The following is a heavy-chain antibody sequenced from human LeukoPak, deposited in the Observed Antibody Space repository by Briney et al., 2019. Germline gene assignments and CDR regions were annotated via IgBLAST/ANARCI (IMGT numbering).Heavy chain of an antibody. CDR2: IYYSGST. Sequence: SETLSLACTVSGGSISSGDYYWSWIRQPPGKGLEWIGYIYYSGSTYYNSSLKRRVTISVDTSKNQFSLMLSSVTAADTAVYYCARGYDSSAYYPFNYWGQGTLVTVSS. D-gene: IGHD3-22*01. CDR3: ARGYDSSAYYPFNY. CDR1: GGSISSGDYY. V-gene: IGHV4-30-4*02. J-gene: IGHJ4*02.